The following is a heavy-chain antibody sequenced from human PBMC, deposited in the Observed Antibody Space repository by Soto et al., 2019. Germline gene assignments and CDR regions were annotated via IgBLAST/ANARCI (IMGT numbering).Heavy chain of an antibody. CDR3: ARLTRDSSSWYGRWFAP. V-gene: IGHV4-39*01. D-gene: IGHD6-13*01. J-gene: IGHJ5*02. CDR2: IYYSGST. Sequence: SETLSLTCTVSGGSISSSSYYWGWIRQPPGKGLEWIGSIYYSGSTYYNPSLKSRVTISVDTSKNQFSLKLSSVTAADTAVYYCARLTRDSSSWYGRWFAPWGQRTLVTVSS. CDR1: GGSISSSSYY.